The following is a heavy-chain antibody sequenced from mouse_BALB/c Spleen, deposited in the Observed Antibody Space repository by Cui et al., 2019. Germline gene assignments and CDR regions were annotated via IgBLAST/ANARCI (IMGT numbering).Heavy chain of an antibody. V-gene: IGHV1-72*01. CDR2: IDPNSGGT. CDR1: GYTFTRYL. J-gene: IGHJ2*01. Sequence: VQLRRPGAALVKPWASVKLSCKASGYTFTRYLMHWVKQRPGRGLEWIGRIDPNSGGTKYNEKFKSKATLTVDKPSSTAYMQLSSLTSEDSAVYYCARYDYYGSSYFDYWGQGTTLTVSS. D-gene: IGHD1-1*01. CDR3: ARYDYYGSSYFDY.